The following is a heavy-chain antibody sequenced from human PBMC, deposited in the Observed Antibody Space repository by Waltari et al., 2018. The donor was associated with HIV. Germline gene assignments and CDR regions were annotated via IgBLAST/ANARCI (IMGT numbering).Heavy chain of an antibody. Sequence: QVQLQESGPGLVKPSETLSLTCSVPGGSTNFYYWSWIRQPPGKGLEFIGYIYHSGSTNYNPSLESRVTILLDSPKNQVSLKLTSMTAADTALYYCARSPRGYSGFDSWYFDIWGRGTLVTVSP. D-gene: IGHD5-12*01. J-gene: IGHJ2*01. CDR2: IYHSGST. CDR1: GGSTNFYY. CDR3: ARSPRGYSGFDSWYFDI. V-gene: IGHV4-59*01.